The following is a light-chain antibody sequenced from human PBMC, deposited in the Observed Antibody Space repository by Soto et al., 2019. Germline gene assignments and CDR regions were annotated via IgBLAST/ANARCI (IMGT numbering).Light chain of an antibody. CDR1: QSVSSN. CDR3: QQYNDWPLT. V-gene: IGKV3-15*01. Sequence: EILMTQSPVTLSVSPGERATLSCRASQSVSSNLAWYQQKPGQAPSLLIYGAFTRATGIPARFSGTGSGTEFTLTISSLQSEDFALYYCQQYNDWPLTCGQGTRWKS. J-gene: IGKJ1*01. CDR2: GAF.